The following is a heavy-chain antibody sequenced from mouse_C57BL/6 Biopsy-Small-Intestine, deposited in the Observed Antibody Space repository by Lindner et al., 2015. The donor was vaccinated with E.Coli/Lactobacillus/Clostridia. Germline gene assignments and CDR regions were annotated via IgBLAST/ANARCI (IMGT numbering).Heavy chain of an antibody. Sequence: SVKVSCKASGYTFTNFGISWVRQVPGQGLEWMGWISAYNGDTNYAQMLQGRVTMTTDTSTSTAYMELRSLRSDDTAVYYCARGGGFNYVWGNYDYWGQGTLVTVSS. J-gene: IGHJ4*01. V-gene: IGHV1-20*01. CDR1: GYTFTNFG. CDR2: ISAYNGDT. D-gene: IGHD2-4*01. CDR3: ARGGGFNYVWGNYDY.